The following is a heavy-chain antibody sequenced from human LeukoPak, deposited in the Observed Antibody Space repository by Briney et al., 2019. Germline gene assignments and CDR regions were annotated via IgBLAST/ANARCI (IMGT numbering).Heavy chain of an antibody. V-gene: IGHV3-30-3*01. J-gene: IGHJ5*02. CDR3: ALPGDIVVVPAAYNDNWFDP. Sequence: GRSLRLSCAASGFTFSSYAMHWVRQAPGKGLEWVAVISYDGSNKYYADSVKGRSTISRDNSKNTLYLQMNSLRAEDTAVYYCALPGDIVVVPAAYNDNWFDPWGQGTLVTVSS. D-gene: IGHD2-2*01. CDR1: GFTFSSYA. CDR2: ISYDGSNK.